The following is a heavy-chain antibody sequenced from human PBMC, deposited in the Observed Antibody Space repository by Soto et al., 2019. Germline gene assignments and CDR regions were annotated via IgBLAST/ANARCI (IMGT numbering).Heavy chain of an antibody. CDR2: IKQDGSEK. D-gene: IGHD5-18*01. CDR1: GFTFNHYW. J-gene: IGHJ4*02. CDR3: ATHSFDNLSAGDS. Sequence: EVQVVESGGGLVQPGGSLRLSCAASGFTFNHYWMAWVRQAPGKGLEWVANIKQDGSEKYYVDSVKGRFTISRDNAKNSVYLQRNSLRAEDTAVYYCATHSFDNLSAGDSWGQGTLVTVSS. V-gene: IGHV3-7*01.